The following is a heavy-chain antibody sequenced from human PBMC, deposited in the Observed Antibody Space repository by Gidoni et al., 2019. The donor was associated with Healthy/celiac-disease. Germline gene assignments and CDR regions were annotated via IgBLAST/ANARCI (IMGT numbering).Heavy chain of an antibody. D-gene: IGHD3-22*01. Sequence: QLQLQESGPGLVKPSETLSLTCTVSGCSISSSSYYWGWIRQPPGKGLEWIGSIYYSGSTSYNPSLKSRVTISVDTSKNQFSLKLSSVTAADTAVYYCARVPYYYDSSGYYHDAFDIWGQGTMVTVSS. V-gene: IGHV4-39*07. CDR3: ARVPYYYDSSGYYHDAFDI. CDR1: GCSISSSSYY. CDR2: IYYSGST. J-gene: IGHJ3*02.